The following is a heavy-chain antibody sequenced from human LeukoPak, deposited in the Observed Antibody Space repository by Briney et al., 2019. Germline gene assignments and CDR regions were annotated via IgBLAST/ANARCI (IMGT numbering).Heavy chain of an antibody. J-gene: IGHJ5*02. CDR1: GDSVSSNSAA. CDR3: AREGGTVGASRDWFDP. CDR2: TYYRSKWYN. Sequence: SQTLSLTCAISGDSVSSNSAAWNWIRQSPSRGLEWLGRTYYRSKWYNDYVVSVKSRITINPDTSKNQFSLQLNSVTPDDTAVYYCAREGGTVGASRDWFDPWGQGTLVTVSS. D-gene: IGHD1-26*01. V-gene: IGHV6-1*01.